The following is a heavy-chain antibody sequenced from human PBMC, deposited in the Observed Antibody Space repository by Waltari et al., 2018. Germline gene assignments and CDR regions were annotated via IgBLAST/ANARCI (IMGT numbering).Heavy chain of an antibody. CDR2: IIPTFGPA. V-gene: IGHV1-69*13. Sequence: QVQLVKSGAEVKKPGSSVKVSCKASGGTFSSYAISGGRQAAGQGLEWMGRIIPTFGPANYAPKFQGRVTLTAGNPTRTAYMELSSLRSADTAVSYCAGDRAYCGGDCSYYYYYYMDVWGKGTTVTISS. CDR3: AGDRAYCGGDCSYYYYYYMDV. CDR1: GGTFSSYA. D-gene: IGHD2-21*01. J-gene: IGHJ6*03.